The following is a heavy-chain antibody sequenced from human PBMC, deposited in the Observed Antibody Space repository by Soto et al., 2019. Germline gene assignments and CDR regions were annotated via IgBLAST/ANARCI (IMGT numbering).Heavy chain of an antibody. V-gene: IGHV3-21*01. Sequence: WWSLRLSCSASVFTFSSYSMNWGRQAPGKGLEWVSSISSSSSYIYYADSVKGRFTISRDNAKNSLYLQMNSLRAEDTAVYYCARPTTSAFDYWGQGTLVTVSS. CDR1: VFTFSSYS. CDR2: ISSSSSYI. D-gene: IGHD1-26*01. CDR3: ARPTTSAFDY. J-gene: IGHJ4*02.